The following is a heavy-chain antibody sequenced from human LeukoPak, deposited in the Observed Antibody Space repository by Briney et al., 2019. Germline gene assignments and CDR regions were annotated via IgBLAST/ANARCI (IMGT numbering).Heavy chain of an antibody. D-gene: IGHD1-14*01. CDR1: GYSISSGHY. CDR2: IYHSGST. CDR3: ARETGGGALYYFDH. J-gene: IGHJ4*02. Sequence: SETLSLTCTVSGYSISSGHYWGWIRQPPGKGLEWIGSIYHSGSTYYNPSLKSRITISVDTSKNQFSLELSSVTAADTAVYYCARETGGGALYYFDHWGQGILVTVSS. V-gene: IGHV4-38-2*02.